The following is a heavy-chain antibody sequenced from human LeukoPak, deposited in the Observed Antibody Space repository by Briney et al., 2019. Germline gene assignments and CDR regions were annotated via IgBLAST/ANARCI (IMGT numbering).Heavy chain of an antibody. J-gene: IGHJ4*02. V-gene: IGHV3-23*01. Sequence: GGSLRLSCAASGFTFSNYAMSWVRQAPGKGMEWVSSISGGSGTTYFADSVRGRFTISRDNSKNTLYLQMNSLRAEDTAVYYCAKVPEAGYELYYFDYWGQGALVTVSS. CDR2: ISGGSGTT. D-gene: IGHD5-12*01. CDR3: AKVPEAGYELYYFDY. CDR1: GFTFSNYA.